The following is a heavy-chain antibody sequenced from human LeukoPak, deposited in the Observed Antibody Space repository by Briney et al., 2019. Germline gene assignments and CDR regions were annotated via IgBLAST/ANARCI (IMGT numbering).Heavy chain of an antibody. CDR3: ARDKRPFVVVPAIDAFDI. Sequence: PGRSLRLSCAASGFTFSSYGMHGVRQAPGKGLGWVAVIWFDGSNKYYADSVKGRFTISRDNSKNTLYLQMNSLRAEDTAVYYCARDKRPFVVVPAIDAFDIWGQGTMVTVSS. V-gene: IGHV3-33*01. CDR1: GFTFSSYG. D-gene: IGHD2-2*01. CDR2: IWFDGSNK. J-gene: IGHJ3*02.